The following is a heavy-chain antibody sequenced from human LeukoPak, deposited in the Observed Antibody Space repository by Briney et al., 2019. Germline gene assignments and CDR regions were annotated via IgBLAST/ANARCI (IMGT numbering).Heavy chain of an antibody. V-gene: IGHV3-53*05. Sequence: GGSVRLSCAASGFTVSSNYMSWVRQAPGKGLEWVSVIYSGGSTYYADSVKGRFTISRDNSKNTLYLQMNSLRAEDTAVYYCAKDPRDGYNLYLDYWGQGTPVTVSS. CDR2: IYSGGST. J-gene: IGHJ4*02. D-gene: IGHD5-24*01. CDR1: GFTVSSNY. CDR3: AKDPRDGYNLYLDY.